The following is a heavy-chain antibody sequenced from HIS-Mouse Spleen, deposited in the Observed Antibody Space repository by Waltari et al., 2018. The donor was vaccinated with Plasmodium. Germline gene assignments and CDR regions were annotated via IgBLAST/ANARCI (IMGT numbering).Heavy chain of an antibody. V-gene: IGHV3-53*01. J-gene: IGHJ3*02. D-gene: IGHD6-6*01. CDR2: IYSGGST. CDR3: ARGMKSSSSAFDI. CDR1: GFTVRSNY. Sequence: EVQLVESGGGLLQPGGSWSLSCPASGFTVRSNYMIGVRQAPGKGVEWVSVIYSGGSTYYADSVKGRFTISRDNSKNTLYLQMNSLRAEDTAVYYCARGMKSSSSAFDIWGQGTMVTVSS.